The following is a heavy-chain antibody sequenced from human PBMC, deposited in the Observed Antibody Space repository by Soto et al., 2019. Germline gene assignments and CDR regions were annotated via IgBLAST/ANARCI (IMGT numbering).Heavy chain of an antibody. CDR2: IYYSGST. Sequence: TLSLTCTVSGGSISAYYWNWIRQPPGKGLAWIGYIYYSGSTNYNPSLKSRVTISVDTSKNQFSLKLSSVTAADTAVYYCARVAPAYSNYEVGYFDYWGQGTLVTVSS. CDR3: ARVAPAYSNYEVGYFDY. D-gene: IGHD4-4*01. J-gene: IGHJ4*02. CDR1: GGSISAYY. V-gene: IGHV4-59*01.